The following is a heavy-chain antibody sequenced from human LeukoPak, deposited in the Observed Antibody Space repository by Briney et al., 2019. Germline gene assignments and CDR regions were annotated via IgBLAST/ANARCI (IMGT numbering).Heavy chain of an antibody. Sequence: SVKVSCKASGGTFSSYAISWVRQAPGQGLEWMGGIIPIFGTANYAQKFQGRVTITTDESTSTAYMELSSLRSEDTAFYYCARGAGIYGRLFDYWGQGTLVIVSP. CDR1: GGTFSSYA. J-gene: IGHJ4*02. V-gene: IGHV1-69*05. CDR2: IIPIFGTA. D-gene: IGHD3-10*01. CDR3: ARGAGIYGRLFDY.